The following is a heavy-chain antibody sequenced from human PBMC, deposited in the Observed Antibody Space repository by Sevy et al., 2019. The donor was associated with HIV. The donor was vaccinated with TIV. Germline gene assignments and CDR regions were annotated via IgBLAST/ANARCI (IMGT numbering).Heavy chain of an antibody. J-gene: IGHJ4*02. V-gene: IGHV3-43*01. CDR2: INGDGSST. CDR1: GFTFDDYT. CDR3: AKDTAGEGDGSGALDY. D-gene: IGHD2-15*01. Sequence: GGSLRLSCAGSGFTFDDYTIHWVRQAPGKGLEWVSLINGDGSSTYYADSVKGRFTISRDNSKNSLYLQMNSLRTEDTALYYCAKDTAGEGDGSGALDYWGQGTLVTVSS.